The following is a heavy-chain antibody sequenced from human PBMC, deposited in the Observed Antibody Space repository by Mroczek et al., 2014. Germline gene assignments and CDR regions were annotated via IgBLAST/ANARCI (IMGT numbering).Heavy chain of an antibody. J-gene: IGHJ4*02. CDR1: GFTFSSYG. D-gene: IGHD2-2*02. Sequence: QVQLVQSGGGVVQPGRSLRLSCAASGFTFSSYGMHWVRQAPGKGLEWVAVIWYDGSNKYYADSVKGRFTISRDNSKNTLYLQMNSLRAEDTAVYYCARDQHCSSTSCYTWFDYWGQGTLVTVSS. CDR2: IWYDGSNK. V-gene: IGHV3-33*01. CDR3: ARDQHCSSTSCYTWFDY.